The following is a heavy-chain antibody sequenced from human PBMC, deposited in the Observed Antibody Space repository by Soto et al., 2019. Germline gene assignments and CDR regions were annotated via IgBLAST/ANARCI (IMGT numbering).Heavy chain of an antibody. CDR2: ISTYSGDT. J-gene: IGHJ5*02. V-gene: IGHV1-18*01. Sequence: QVHLVQSGVEVKTPGASGKVSCQAAGYTFFTYDISWVRQAPGQGLEWMGWISTYSGDTKYAQKFQGRVTMTTDTSTTTAYLELRSLRSDDTVVYYCARHHGPTTSENWFDPWGQGTLVPVSS. CDR1: GYTFFTYD. D-gene: IGHD5-12*01. CDR3: ARHHGPTTSENWFDP.